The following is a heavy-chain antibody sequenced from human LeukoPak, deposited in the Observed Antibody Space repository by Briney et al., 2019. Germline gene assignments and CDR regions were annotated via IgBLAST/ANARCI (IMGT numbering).Heavy chain of an antibody. D-gene: IGHD2-8*02. J-gene: IGHJ5*02. V-gene: IGHV3-74*01. CDR3: ARVLTGSWDWFDP. CDR2: INSDGSTT. CDR1: GFTFSRYA. Sequence: GGSLRLSCLASGFTFSRYAMHWVRQAPGKGLVWVSRINSDGSTTSYADSVKGRFTISRDNAKNTLYLQMNSLRAEDTAVYYCARVLTGSWDWFDPWGQGTLVTVSS.